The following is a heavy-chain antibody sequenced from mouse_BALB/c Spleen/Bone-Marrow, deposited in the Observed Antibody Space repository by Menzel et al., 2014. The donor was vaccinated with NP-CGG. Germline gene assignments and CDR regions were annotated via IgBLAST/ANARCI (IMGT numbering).Heavy chain of an antibody. CDR3: AREVRAPWYAMDY. Sequence: SGPEVVRPGVSVKISCKGSGYTFTDYAIHWVKQSHAKSLEWIGAISTYNGNTNYNQKFKGKATMTVDKSSSTAYMELARLTSEDSAIYYCAREVRAPWYAMDYWGQGTSVTVSS. CDR1: GYTFTDYA. J-gene: IGHJ4*01. D-gene: IGHD2-14*01. CDR2: ISTYNGNT. V-gene: IGHV1-67*01.